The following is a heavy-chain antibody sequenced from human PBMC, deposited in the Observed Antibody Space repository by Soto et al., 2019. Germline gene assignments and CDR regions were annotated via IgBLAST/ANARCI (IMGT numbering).Heavy chain of an antibody. CDR2: IVPIYRTA. CDR3: VRDSGAKLSSS. D-gene: IGHD6-13*01. J-gene: IGHJ4*02. Sequence: SVKVACKASGGTYSSYRINGVRQAPGQGLEWVGGIVPIYRTADYAQKFQGRVTITADESARTSYMELRSLKSQDTAVYYCVRDSGAKLSSSWGQGTLVTVSS. CDR1: GGTYSSYR. V-gene: IGHV1-69*13.